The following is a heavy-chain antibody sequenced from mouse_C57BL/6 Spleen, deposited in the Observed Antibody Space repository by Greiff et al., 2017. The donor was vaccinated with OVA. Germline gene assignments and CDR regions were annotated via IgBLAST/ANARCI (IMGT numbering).Heavy chain of an antibody. J-gene: IGHJ3*01. CDR3: ARSPLYDSWFAY. CDR1: GFTFTDYY. Sequence: EVQVVESGGGLVQPGGSLSLSCAASGFTFTDYYMSWVRQPPGKALEWLGFIRNKANGYTTEYSASVKGRFTISRDNSQSILYLQMNALRAEDSATYYCARSPLYDSWFAYWGQGTLVTVSA. CDR2: IRNKANGYTT. D-gene: IGHD2-3*01. V-gene: IGHV7-3*01.